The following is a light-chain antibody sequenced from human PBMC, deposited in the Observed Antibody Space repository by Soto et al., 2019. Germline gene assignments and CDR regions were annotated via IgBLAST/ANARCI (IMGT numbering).Light chain of an antibody. CDR1: SSNIGNNY. Sequence: QSVLTQPPSVSAAPGQKVTITYSGSSSNIGNNYVSWYQQLPGTAPKLLIYDNNKRPSGIPDRFSGSKSGTSGTLDITGLQTGDEADYYCATWDYSRTGEVFGGGTKLTVL. J-gene: IGLJ2*01. CDR3: ATWDYSRTGEV. CDR2: DNN. V-gene: IGLV1-51*01.